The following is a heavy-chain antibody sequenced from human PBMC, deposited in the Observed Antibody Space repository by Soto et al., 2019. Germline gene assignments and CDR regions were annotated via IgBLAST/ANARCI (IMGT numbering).Heavy chain of an antibody. Sequence: QVQLQESGPGLVKSSQTLSLTCTVSGGSISSDGNYWSWIRQHPGKGLEWIGYIYYSGSTYYNPSLKSRVTISVDTSKTQFSLKLTSVTAADTAVYYCARARMVRGIIYYYGMDVWGQGTTVTVSS. V-gene: IGHV4-31*03. CDR1: GGSISSDGNY. J-gene: IGHJ6*02. CDR2: IYYSGST. CDR3: ARARMVRGIIYYYGMDV. D-gene: IGHD3-10*01.